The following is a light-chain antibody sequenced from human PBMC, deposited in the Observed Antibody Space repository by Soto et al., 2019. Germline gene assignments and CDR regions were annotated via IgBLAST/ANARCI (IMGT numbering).Light chain of an antibody. CDR3: QQSYSSSPIT. CDR1: ETISTF. Sequence: DIQLTQSPSSLSASVGDRVTMTCRASETISTFLNWYQRKPGKAPKLLISASSRLQSGVPSRFSGSGSGTDFTLTIDSLRPEDFASYYCQQSYSSSPITFGPGTRLEI. J-gene: IGKJ5*01. CDR2: ASS. V-gene: IGKV1-39*01.